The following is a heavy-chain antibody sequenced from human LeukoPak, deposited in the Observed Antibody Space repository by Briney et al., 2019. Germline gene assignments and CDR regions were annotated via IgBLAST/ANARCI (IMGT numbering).Heavy chain of an antibody. Sequence: SETLSLTCTVSGGSISSYYWSWIRQPPGKGLEWIGYIYTSGSTNYNPSLKSRVTISVDTSKNQFSLKLSSVTAADTAVYYCARIEMATIIFDYWGQGTLVTVSS. J-gene: IGHJ4*02. CDR2: IYTSGST. CDR3: ARIEMATIIFDY. D-gene: IGHD5-24*01. CDR1: GGSISSYY. V-gene: IGHV4-4*09.